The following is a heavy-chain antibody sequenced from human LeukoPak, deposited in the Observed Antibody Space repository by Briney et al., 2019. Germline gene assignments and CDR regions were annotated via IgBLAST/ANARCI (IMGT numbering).Heavy chain of an antibody. CDR3: ARQRRYCSSTSCYFGYYGLDV. D-gene: IGHD2-2*01. CDR1: GGSISSYY. CDR2: IYYSGRT. V-gene: IGHV4-59*01. J-gene: IGHJ6*02. Sequence: PSETLSLTCTVSGGSISSYYWNWIRQPPGKGLEWIGYIYYSGRTNYNPSLKSRVTISVDTSKNQFSLKLSSVTAADTAVYYCARQRRYCSSTSCYFGYYGLDVWGQGTTVTVSS.